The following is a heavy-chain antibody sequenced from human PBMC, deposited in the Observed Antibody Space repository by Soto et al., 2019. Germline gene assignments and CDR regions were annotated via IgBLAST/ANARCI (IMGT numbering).Heavy chain of an antibody. Sequence: SETLSLTCTVSGGSISSDNKYWSWIRQQPGKGLEWIGNIYYSGSTYRNPSLKRRLTISVDTSKNQFSLKLSSVTAADTAVYYCARSDDFWSGYSDRRGYYMDVWGKGTTVTXSS. J-gene: IGHJ6*03. CDR3: ARSDDFWSGYSDRRGYYMDV. CDR1: GGSISSDNKY. D-gene: IGHD3-3*01. CDR2: IYYSGST. V-gene: IGHV4-31*03.